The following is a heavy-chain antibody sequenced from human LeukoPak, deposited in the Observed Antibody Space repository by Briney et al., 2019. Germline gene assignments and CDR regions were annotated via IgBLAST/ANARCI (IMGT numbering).Heavy chain of an antibody. CDR2: INSDGSST. CDR1: GFTFSSYW. J-gene: IGHJ4*02. CDR3: ARVPVWFGEFHLDY. V-gene: IGHV3-74*01. Sequence: GGSLRLSCAASGFTFSSYWMHWVRQAPGKGLVWVSRINSDGSSTSYADSVKGRFTISRDNAKNTLYLQMNSLRAEDTAVYYCARVPVWFGEFHLDYWGQGTLVTVSS. D-gene: IGHD3-10*01.